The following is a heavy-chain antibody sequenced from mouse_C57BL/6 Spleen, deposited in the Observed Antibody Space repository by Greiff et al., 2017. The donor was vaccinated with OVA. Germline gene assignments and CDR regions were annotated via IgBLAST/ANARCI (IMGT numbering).Heavy chain of an antibody. CDR2: ISSGGSYT. Sequence: VQLKESGGDLVKPGGSLKLSCAASGFTFSSYGMSWVRQTPDKRLEWVATISSGGSYTYYPDSVKGRFTISRDNAKNTLYLQMSSLKSEDTAMYYCARHEDYYGSRSLFDYWGQGTTLTVSS. D-gene: IGHD1-1*01. V-gene: IGHV5-6*01. J-gene: IGHJ2*01. CDR1: GFTFSSYG. CDR3: ARHEDYYGSRSLFDY.